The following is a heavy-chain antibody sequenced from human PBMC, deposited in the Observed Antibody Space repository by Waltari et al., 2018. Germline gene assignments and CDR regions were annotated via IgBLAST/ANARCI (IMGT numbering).Heavy chain of an antibody. CDR3: ARDLGWMDV. J-gene: IGHJ6*02. CDR2: LYSGGYL. CDR1: GVSVDNIH. D-gene: IGHD6-19*01. Sequence: EVQLVESGGGLIQPGGSLRLSCAASGVSVDNIHMSWVRQAPGKGLEWVSVLYSGGYLEYAYSVKGRFTISRDTSTNTLYLRMNSLRADDTAVYFCARDLGWMDVWGQGTTVTVSS. V-gene: IGHV3-53*01.